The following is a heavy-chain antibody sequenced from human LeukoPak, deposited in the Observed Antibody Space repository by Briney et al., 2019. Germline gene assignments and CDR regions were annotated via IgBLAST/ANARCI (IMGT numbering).Heavy chain of an antibody. V-gene: IGHV1-2*06. CDR2: INPNSGGT. CDR3: ARAVWYIAVADTFDY. CDR1: GYTFTGYY. J-gene: IGHJ4*02. Sequence: ASVKVSCKASGYTFTGYYMHWVRQAPGQGLEWMGRINPNSGGTNYAQKFQGRVTMTRDTSISTAYMELSRLRSDDTAVYYCARAVWYIAVADTFDYWGQGTLVTVSS. D-gene: IGHD6-19*01.